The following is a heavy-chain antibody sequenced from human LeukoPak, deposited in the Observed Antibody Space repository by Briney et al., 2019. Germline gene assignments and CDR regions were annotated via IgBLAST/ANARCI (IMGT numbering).Heavy chain of an antibody. Sequence: SETLSLTCTVSGGSISSYYWSWIRQPPGKGLEWIGYIYYSGSTNYNPSLKSRVTISVDTSKNQFSLKLSSVTAADTAVYYCAKMYYYESSGYSLGAYWGQGTLVTVSS. CDR3: AKMYYYESSGYSLGAY. J-gene: IGHJ4*02. V-gene: IGHV4-59*01. CDR1: GGSISSYY. CDR2: IYYSGST. D-gene: IGHD3-22*01.